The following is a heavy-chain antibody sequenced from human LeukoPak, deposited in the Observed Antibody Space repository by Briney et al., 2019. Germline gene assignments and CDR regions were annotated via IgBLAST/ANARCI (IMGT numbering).Heavy chain of an antibody. CDR3: ARHFIEMATICYFDY. Sequence: SETLSLTCTVSGGSISSSTHYWGWIRQPPGKGLEWIASIHYSGTTYYNPSLDSRISTSVDTSKNQFSLKLSSVTAADTAVYYCARHFIEMATICYFDYWGQGTLVTVSS. CDR2: IHYSGTT. CDR1: GGSISSSTHY. D-gene: IGHD5-24*01. J-gene: IGHJ4*02. V-gene: IGHV4-39*07.